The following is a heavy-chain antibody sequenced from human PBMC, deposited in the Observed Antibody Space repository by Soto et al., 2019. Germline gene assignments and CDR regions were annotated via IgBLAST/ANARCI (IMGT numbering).Heavy chain of an antibody. CDR1: GGPFSSYA. V-gene: IGHV1-69*13. J-gene: IGHJ5*02. CDR2: IIPIFGTA. Sequence: ASVKVSCKASGGPFSSYAISWVRQAPGQGLEWMGGIIPIFGTANYAQKFQGRVTITADESTSTAYMELSSLRSEDTAVYYCARDLIAAAAHNWFDPWGQGTLVTV. D-gene: IGHD6-13*01. CDR3: ARDLIAAAAHNWFDP.